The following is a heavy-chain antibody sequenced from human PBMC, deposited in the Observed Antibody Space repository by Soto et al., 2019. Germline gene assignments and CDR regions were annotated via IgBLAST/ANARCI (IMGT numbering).Heavy chain of an antibody. V-gene: IGHV4-34*01. D-gene: IGHD3-9*01. Sequence: SETLSLTCAVYGGSFSGYYWSWIRQPPGKGLEWIGEINHSGSTNYNPSLKSRVTISVDTSKNQFSLKLSPVTAADTAVYYCARVDYDILAGYTGPSDYWGQGTLVTVSS. CDR3: ARVDYDILAGYTGPSDY. J-gene: IGHJ4*02. CDR1: GGSFSGYY. CDR2: INHSGST.